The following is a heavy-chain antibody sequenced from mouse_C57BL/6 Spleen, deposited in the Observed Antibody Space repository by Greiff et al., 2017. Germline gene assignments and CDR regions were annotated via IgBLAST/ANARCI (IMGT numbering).Heavy chain of an antibody. CDR3: ARSLRDAMDY. CDR1: GYTFTDYN. Sequence: VHVKQSGPELVKPGASVKIPCKASGYTFTDYNMDWVKQSHGKSLEWIGDINPNNGGTIYNQKFKGKATLTVDKSSSTAYMELRSLTSEDTAVHYCARSLRDAMDYWGQGTSVTVSS. J-gene: IGHJ4*01. CDR2: INPNNGGT. V-gene: IGHV1-18*01. D-gene: IGHD1-1*01.